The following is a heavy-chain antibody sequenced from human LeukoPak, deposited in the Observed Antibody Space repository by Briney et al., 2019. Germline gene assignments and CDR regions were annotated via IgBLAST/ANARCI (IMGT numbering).Heavy chain of an antibody. Sequence: ASVKVSCKASGYTFTAYYMHWVRQAPGQGLEWMGWINANSGDTNYVQKFQGRVTMTRDTSISTAYMELSRLRSDDMAVYYCALTYCGGGSRYADYFDYWGQGTLVTVSS. D-gene: IGHD2-15*01. V-gene: IGHV1-2*02. CDR3: ALTYCGGGSRYADYFDY. CDR2: INANSGDT. CDR1: GYTFTAYY. J-gene: IGHJ4*02.